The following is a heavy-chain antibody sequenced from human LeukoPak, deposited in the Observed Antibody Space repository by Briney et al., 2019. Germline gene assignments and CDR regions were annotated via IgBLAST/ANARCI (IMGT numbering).Heavy chain of an antibody. V-gene: IGHV4-39*01. D-gene: IGHD6-13*01. CDR3: ARRGGSSWFHSNWYFDL. CDR2: IYYSGST. CDR1: GGSISSSSYY. J-gene: IGHJ2*01. Sequence: SETLSLTCTVSGGSISSSSYYWGWIRQPPGKGLEWIGSIYYSGSTYYNPSLKSRVTISVDTSKNQFSLKLSSVTAADTAVYYCARRGGSSWFHSNWYFDLWGRGTLVTVSS.